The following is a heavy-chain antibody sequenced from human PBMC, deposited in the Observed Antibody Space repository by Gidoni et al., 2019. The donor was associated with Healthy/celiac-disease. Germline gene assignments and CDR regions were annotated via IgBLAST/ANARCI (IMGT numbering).Heavy chain of an antibody. D-gene: IGHD2-2*01. CDR1: GGSISTSSYY. Sequence: QLQLQESGPGLVKPSETLSLTCPLSGGSISTSSYYWGWIRQPPGKGLEWIGSIYYSGSTYYNPSLKSRVTISVDTSKNQFSLKLSSVTAADTAVYYCARHLSYCSSTSCYNWFDPWGQGTLVTVSS. CDR2: IYYSGST. J-gene: IGHJ5*02. CDR3: ARHLSYCSSTSCYNWFDP. V-gene: IGHV4-39*01.